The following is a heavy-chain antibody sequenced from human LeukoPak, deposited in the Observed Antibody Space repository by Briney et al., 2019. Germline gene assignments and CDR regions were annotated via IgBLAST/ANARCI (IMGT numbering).Heavy chain of an antibody. CDR3: ARSCSSTSCHNWFDP. CDR1: GYTFTSYY. Sequence: ASVKVSCKASGYTFTSYYMHWVRQAPGQGLEWMGIINPSGGSTSYAQKFQGRVTMTRDMSTSTVYMELSSLRSEDTAVYYCARSCSSTSCHNWFDPWGKGTLVTVSS. V-gene: IGHV1-46*01. CDR2: INPSGGST. D-gene: IGHD2-2*01. J-gene: IGHJ5*02.